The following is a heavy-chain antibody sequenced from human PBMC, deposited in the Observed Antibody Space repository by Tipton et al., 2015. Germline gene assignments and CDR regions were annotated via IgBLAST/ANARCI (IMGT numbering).Heavy chain of an antibody. CDR3: AMGATTTVDY. CDR1: GGSIGSNY. V-gene: IGHV4-59*03. J-gene: IGHJ4*02. CDR2: IYYTGST. Sequence: TLSLTCTVSGGSIGSNYWSWIRQPPGKGLDWIGYIYYTGSTYYNPSLKSRVTISLDTSKNQFSLKLRSVTAADTAVYFCAMGATTTVDYWGLGTLVTVSS. D-gene: IGHD1-26*01.